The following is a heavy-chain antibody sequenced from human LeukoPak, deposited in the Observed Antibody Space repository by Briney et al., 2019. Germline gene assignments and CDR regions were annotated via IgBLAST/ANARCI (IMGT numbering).Heavy chain of an antibody. CDR2: MSYDGFSK. J-gene: IGHJ3*01. D-gene: IGHD3-22*01. V-gene: IGHV3-30*04. Sequence: GGSLRLSCVASGIAFSNSIMHWVRQAPGKGLEWASAMSYDGFSKYYADSMKGRLTISRDDSKNTVYLQMKSLRPEDTAVYYCAREGHTSGYCGTFDVWGQGTTVAVS. CDR3: AREGHTSGYCGTFDV. CDR1: GIAFSNSI.